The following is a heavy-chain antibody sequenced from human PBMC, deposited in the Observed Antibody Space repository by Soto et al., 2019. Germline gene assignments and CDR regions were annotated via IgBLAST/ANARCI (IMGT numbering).Heavy chain of an antibody. CDR1: GFTFSSYV. D-gene: IGHD1-7*01. V-gene: IGHV3-30-3*01. Sequence: GGSLRLSCAASGFTFSSYVMHWVRQAPGKGLEWVAVMSYDGSNKYYADSVKGRFTISRDNSKNTLYLQMNSLRAEDTAVYYCAREGLSNWNYLLLDWGQGTLVTVSS. CDR2: MSYDGSNK. J-gene: IGHJ4*02. CDR3: AREGLSNWNYLLLD.